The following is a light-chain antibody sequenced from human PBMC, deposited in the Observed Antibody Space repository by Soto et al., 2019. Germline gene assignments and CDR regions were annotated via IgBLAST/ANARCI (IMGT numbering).Light chain of an antibody. CDR3: QQYNSHSPWT. J-gene: IGKJ1*01. CDR2: EVS. Sequence: DVVMTQTPLSLSVAPGQPASISCKSSQSLLHITGETFLFWYLQKPGQSPQLLIYEVSTRVSGVPDRFSGSGSGTDFTLTISSLQPDDFATYYCQQYNSHSPWTFGQGTKVDIK. CDR1: QSLLHITGETF. V-gene: IGKV2-29*03.